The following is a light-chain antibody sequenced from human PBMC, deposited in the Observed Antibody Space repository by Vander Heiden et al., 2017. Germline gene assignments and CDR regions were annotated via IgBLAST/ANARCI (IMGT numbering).Light chain of an antibody. V-gene: IGKV1-8*01. CDR2: AAS. CDR1: HDISNC. Sequence: RLTQSPSSLSASIGDRVTITCRASHDISNCLAWYQQKPGKAPKLLIYAASRLESGVPSRFSGSGSGTDFTLTISSLQSEDFASYSCQHYYSHPFAFGGGTKVEIK. J-gene: IGKJ4*01. CDR3: QHYYSHPFA.